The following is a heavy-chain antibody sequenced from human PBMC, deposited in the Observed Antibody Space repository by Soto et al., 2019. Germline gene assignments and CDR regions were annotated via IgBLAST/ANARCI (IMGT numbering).Heavy chain of an antibody. J-gene: IGHJ6*02. V-gene: IGHV5-51*01. CDR1: GYSFTTYW. Sequence: GESLKISCKGSGYSFTTYWIGWVRQMPGKGLEWMGIIYPGDSDTRYSPSFQGQVTISVDKSISTAYLQWSSLKASDTAMYYCARKDRRGTTNYYYYGMDVWGQGTTVTVSS. CDR2: IYPGDSDT. D-gene: IGHD2-15*01. CDR3: ARKDRRGTTNYYYYGMDV.